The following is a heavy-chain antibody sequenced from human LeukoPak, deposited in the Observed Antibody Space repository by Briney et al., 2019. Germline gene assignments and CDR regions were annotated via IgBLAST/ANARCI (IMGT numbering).Heavy chain of an antibody. CDR1: GFSFSSNW. J-gene: IGHJ4*02. CDR2: IKQDGSEK. CDR3: ARGGGYADY. V-gene: IGHV3-7*05. Sequence: GGSLRLSCAASGFSFSSNWMTWVRQAPGKGLEWVANIKQDGSEKYCVDSVKGRFTISRDNAKNSLYLQMNSLRAEDTAVYYCARGGGYADYWGQGTLVTVSS. D-gene: IGHD1-1*01.